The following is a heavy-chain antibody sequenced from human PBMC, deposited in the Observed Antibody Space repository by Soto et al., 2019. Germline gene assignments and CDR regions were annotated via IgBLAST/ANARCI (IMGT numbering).Heavy chain of an antibody. CDR2: IYRTGST. CDR1: GGSISSTNW. V-gene: IGHV4-4*02. J-gene: IGHJ4*02. Sequence: QVQLQQSGPRLARPSGTLSLTCVVSGGSISSTNWWTWVGQTPGKGLEWIGEIYRTGSTKYNPCLKNRVTISLYKSNTQISLIRKSVTAADTAVYYCAALPPRIVVVVLPIPSWGQGTLVTVSS. D-gene: IGHD2-15*01. CDR3: AALPPRIVVVVLPIPS.